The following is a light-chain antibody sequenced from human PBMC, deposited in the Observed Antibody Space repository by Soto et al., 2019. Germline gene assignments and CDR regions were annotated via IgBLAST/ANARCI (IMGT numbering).Light chain of an antibody. J-gene: IGLJ1*01. Sequence: QSALTQPASVSGSPGQSITISCTGASSDVGDYNYVSWYQHHPGKAPKLLIYEVNNRPSGVSDRFSGSKSGNVASLTISWLQAEDEADYYCQSYDSSLSGSEVFGTGTKVTVL. V-gene: IGLV2-14*01. CDR1: SSDVGDYNY. CDR2: EVN. CDR3: QSYDSSLSGSEV.